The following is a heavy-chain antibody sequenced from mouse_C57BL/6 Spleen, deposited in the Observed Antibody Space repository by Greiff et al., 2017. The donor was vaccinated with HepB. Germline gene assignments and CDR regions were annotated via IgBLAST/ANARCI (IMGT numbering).Heavy chain of an antibody. CDR3: ARSLYYAMDY. J-gene: IGHJ4*01. CDR1: GYTFTSYW. V-gene: IGHV1-52*01. Sequence: QVQLQQPGAELVRPGSSVKLSCKASGYTFTSYWMHWVKQRPIQGLEWIGNIDPSDSETHYNQKFKDKATLTVDKSSSTAYMQLSRPTSEDFAVYYCARSLYYAMDYWGQGTSVTVSS. CDR2: IDPSDSET.